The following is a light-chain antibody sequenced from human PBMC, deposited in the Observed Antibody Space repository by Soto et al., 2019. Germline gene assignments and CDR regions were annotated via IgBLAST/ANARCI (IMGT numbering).Light chain of an antibody. CDR2: QAS. CDR3: QQYHVFPWT. CDR1: QSISGW. Sequence: DIQMTQSPSTLSASVGDRVTISCRASQSISGWLAWYQQKPGKGPKLLIYQASTLESGVPSRFSGSESGTGFTLTISSLQPDDLATYHCQQYHVFPWTFGQGTKVEIK. V-gene: IGKV1-5*03. J-gene: IGKJ1*01.